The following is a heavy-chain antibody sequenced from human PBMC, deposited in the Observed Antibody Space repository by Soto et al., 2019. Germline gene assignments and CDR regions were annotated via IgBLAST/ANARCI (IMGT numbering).Heavy chain of an antibody. CDR3: ARDSLYYDFWSGYSNYYYYGMDV. CDR2: ISSSGSTI. J-gene: IGHJ6*02. V-gene: IGHV3-11*01. Sequence: LGGSLRLSCAASGFTFSDYYMSWIRQAPGKGLEWVSYISSSGSTIYYADSVKGRFTISRDNAKNSLYLQMNSLRAEDTAVYYCARDSLYYDFWSGYSNYYYYGMDVWGQGTTVTVSS. D-gene: IGHD3-3*01. CDR1: GFTFSDYY.